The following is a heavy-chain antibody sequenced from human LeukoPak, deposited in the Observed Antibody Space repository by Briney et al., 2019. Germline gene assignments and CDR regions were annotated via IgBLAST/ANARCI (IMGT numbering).Heavy chain of an antibody. V-gene: IGHV4-30-2*01. Sequence: SETLSLTCAVSGGSISSGSYSWSWIRQPPGKGLEWIGYIYPRGSTYYNPSLKSRVILSLDKSANQFSLKLSSVTAADTAVYYCAGTYYDYYDSSGYAGGIWGQGTMVTVSS. CDR3: AGTYYDYYDSSGYAGGI. D-gene: IGHD3-22*01. CDR2: IYPRGST. CDR1: GGSISSGSYS. J-gene: IGHJ3*02.